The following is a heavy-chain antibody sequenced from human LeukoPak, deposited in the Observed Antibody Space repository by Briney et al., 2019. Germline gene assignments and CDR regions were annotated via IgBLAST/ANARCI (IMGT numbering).Heavy chain of an antibody. D-gene: IGHD6-19*01. CDR2: IYHSGST. CDR1: GYSITSGYY. CDR3: ARVAVAGTIEY. J-gene: IGHJ4*02. V-gene: IGHV4-38-2*02. Sequence: SETLSLTCTVSGYSITSGYYWAWIRQPPGKGLEWIGSIYHSGSTNYNPSLKSRVTISVDTSKNQFSLKLSSVTAADTAVYYCARVAVAGTIEYWGQGTLVTVSS.